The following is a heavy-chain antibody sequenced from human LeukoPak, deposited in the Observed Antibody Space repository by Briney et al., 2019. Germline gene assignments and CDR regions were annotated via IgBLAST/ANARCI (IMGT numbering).Heavy chain of an antibody. Sequence: GGSLRLSCAASGFTFSSYSMNWVRQAPGKGLEWVSYISSSSSTIYYADSVKGRFTISRDNAKNSLYLQMSSLRAEDTAVYYCARDAIISGYYSGYWGQGTLVTVSS. CDR3: ARDAIISGYYSGY. CDR2: ISSSSSTI. V-gene: IGHV3-48*04. CDR1: GFTFSSYS. D-gene: IGHD3-22*01. J-gene: IGHJ4*02.